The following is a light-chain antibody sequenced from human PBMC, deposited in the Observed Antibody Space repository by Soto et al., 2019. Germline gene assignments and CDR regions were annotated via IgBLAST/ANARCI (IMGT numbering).Light chain of an antibody. V-gene: IGLV2-14*01. J-gene: IGLJ1*01. CDR3: SSYTSSSTL. CDR1: SSDVGGYNY. Sequence: QSVLTQPASVSGSPGQSITISCTGTSSDVGGYNYVSCYQQHPGKAPKLMIYAVTDRPSGVSSRFSGSKSGNPASLTISGLQAEDEADYYCSSYTSSSTLFGTGTKGTVL. CDR2: AVT.